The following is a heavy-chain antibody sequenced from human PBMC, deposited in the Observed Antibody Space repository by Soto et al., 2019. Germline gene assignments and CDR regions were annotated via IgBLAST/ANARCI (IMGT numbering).Heavy chain of an antibody. CDR3: AREGDPGYCSGGSCYIGLFYYYYYMDV. CDR2: IYSGDST. D-gene: IGHD2-15*01. Sequence: HPGGSLRLSCAASGFTVNNNYVGWVRQAPGKGLEWVSLIYSGDSTYYTDSVKGRFPISRDSSKNTLYLQMSSLRAEDTAVYYCAREGDPGYCSGGSCYIGLFYYYYYMDVWGKGTTVTVSS. J-gene: IGHJ6*03. V-gene: IGHV3-53*01. CDR1: GFTVNNNY.